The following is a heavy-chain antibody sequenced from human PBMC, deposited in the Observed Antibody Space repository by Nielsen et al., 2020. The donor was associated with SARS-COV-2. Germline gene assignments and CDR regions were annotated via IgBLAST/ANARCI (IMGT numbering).Heavy chain of an antibody. J-gene: IGHJ6*02. V-gene: IGHV3-30*04. D-gene: IGHD4-17*01. CDR3: ARDRWVTTRGYYYYGMDV. Sequence: GESLKISCAASGFTFSSYAMHWVRQAPGKGLEWVAVISYDGSNKYYADSVKGRFTISRDNSKNTLYLQMNSLRAEDTAVYYCARDRWVTTRGYYYYGMDVWGHGTTVTVSS. CDR2: ISYDGSNK. CDR1: GFTFSSYA.